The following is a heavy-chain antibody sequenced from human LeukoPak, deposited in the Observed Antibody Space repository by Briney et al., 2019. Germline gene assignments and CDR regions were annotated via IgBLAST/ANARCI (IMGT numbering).Heavy chain of an antibody. J-gene: IGHJ4*02. CDR1: GGSFSGYY. V-gene: IGHV4-34*01. CDR3: ARHSDYYDSSGDYHGYYFDY. CDR2: INHSGST. Sequence: PSETLSLTCAVCGGSFSGYYWSWIRQPPGKGLEWIGEINHSGSTNYNPSLKSRVTISVDTSKNQFSLKLSSVTAADTAVYYCARHSDYYDSSGDYHGYYFDYWGQGTLVTVSS. D-gene: IGHD3-22*01.